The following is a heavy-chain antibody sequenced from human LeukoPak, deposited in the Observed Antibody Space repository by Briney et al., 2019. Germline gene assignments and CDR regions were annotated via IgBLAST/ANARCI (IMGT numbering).Heavy chain of an antibody. D-gene: IGHD2-8*02. CDR3: ATYRQVLLPFES. J-gene: IGHJ4*02. CDR2: IFPSGGEI. Sequence: GGSLRLSCAASGFTFSSYSMNWVRQAPGKGLGWVSSIFPSGGEIHYADSVRGRFTISRDNSKSTLSLQMNSLRAEDTAIYYCATYRQVLLPFESWGQGTLVTVSS. V-gene: IGHV3-21*04. CDR1: GFTFSSYS.